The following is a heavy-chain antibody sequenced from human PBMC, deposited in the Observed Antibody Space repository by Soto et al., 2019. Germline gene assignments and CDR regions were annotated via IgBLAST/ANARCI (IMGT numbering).Heavy chain of an antibody. D-gene: IGHD3-3*01. CDR2: IWYDGSNK. CDR3: ARDYDFWSGYAYYYGMDV. CDR1: GFTFSSYG. J-gene: IGHJ6*02. Sequence: QVQLVESGGGVVQPGRSLRLSCAASGFTFSSYGMHWVRQAPGKGLEWVAVIWYDGSNKYYADSVKGRFTISRDNSKKTLYLQVNSLRAEDTAVYYCARDYDFWSGYAYYYGMDVWGQGTTVTVSS. V-gene: IGHV3-33*01.